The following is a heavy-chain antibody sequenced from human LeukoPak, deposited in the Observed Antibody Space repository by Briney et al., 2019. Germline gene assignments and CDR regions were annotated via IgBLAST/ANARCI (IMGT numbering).Heavy chain of an antibody. V-gene: IGHV4-34*01. CDR3: ARLTPRWDTAMAVDY. Sequence: KPSETLSLTCAVYGGSFSGYYWSWIRQPPGKGLEWIGEINHSGSTNYNPSLKSRVTISVDTSKNQFSLKLSSVTAADTAVYYCARLTPRWDTAMAVDYWGQGTPVTVSS. CDR1: GGSFSGYY. D-gene: IGHD5-18*01. J-gene: IGHJ4*02. CDR2: INHSGST.